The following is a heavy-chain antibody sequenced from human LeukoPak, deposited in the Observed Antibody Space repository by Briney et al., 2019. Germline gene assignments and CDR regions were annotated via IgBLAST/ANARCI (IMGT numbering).Heavy chain of an antibody. J-gene: IGHJ4*02. CDR1: GFTLSNYS. Sequence: GGSLRLSCAASGFTLSNYSMNWVRQAPGKGLEWVAFISSSSSYIFYTDSLKGRFTISRDNAKNSLYLQMNSLRADDTAVYYCARDLAYGDDGLWGQGTLVTVSS. CDR2: ISSSSSYI. CDR3: ARDLAYGDDGL. D-gene: IGHD4-17*01. V-gene: IGHV3-21*01.